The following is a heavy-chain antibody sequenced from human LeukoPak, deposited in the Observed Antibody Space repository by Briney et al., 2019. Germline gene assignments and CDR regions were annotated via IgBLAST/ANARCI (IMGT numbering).Heavy chain of an antibody. Sequence: ASVKVSCKASGYTFTNYHMHWVRQAPGQGLEWMGWMNPNSGNTGYAQKFQGRVTITRNTSISTAYMELSSLRSEDTAVYYCARGGSGWYPYNWFDPWGQGTLVTVSS. CDR1: GYTFTNYH. CDR3: ARGGSGWYPYNWFDP. D-gene: IGHD6-19*01. V-gene: IGHV1-8*01. J-gene: IGHJ5*02. CDR2: MNPNSGNT.